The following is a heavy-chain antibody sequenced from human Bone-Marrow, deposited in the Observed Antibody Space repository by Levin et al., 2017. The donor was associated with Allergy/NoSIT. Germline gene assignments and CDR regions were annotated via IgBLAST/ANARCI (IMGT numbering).Heavy chain of an antibody. V-gene: IGHV3-74*01. D-gene: IGHD1-7*01. CDR1: GFTFGDYW. J-gene: IGHJ4*02. CDR3: ARDLRGVNFRNVDY. Sequence: GGSLRLSCAASGFTFGDYWMHWVRQVSGKGLVWVSVIDSNGRGTTYADSVKGRFTISRDNAKNTLYLQMNSLRDEDTAVYYGARDLRGVNFRNVDYWGQGTPVTVS. CDR2: IDSNGRGT.